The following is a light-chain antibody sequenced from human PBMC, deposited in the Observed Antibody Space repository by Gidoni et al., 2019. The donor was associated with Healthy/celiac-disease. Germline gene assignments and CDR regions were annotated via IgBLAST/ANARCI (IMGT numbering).Light chain of an antibody. CDR1: SSNIGAGYD. V-gene: IGLV1-40*01. J-gene: IGLJ3*02. CDR2: GNS. CDR3: QSYDSSRSGWV. Sequence: QSVLTQPPSVSEAPGQRVTISCTGSSSNIGAGYDVHWYQQLPGTAPKLLIYGNSNRPSGVPDRFSGSKSGTSASLAITGLQAEDEADYYCQSYDSSRSGWVFGGGTKLTVL.